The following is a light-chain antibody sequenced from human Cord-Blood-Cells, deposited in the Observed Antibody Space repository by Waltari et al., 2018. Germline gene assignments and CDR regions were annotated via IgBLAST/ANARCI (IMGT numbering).Light chain of an antibody. J-gene: IGLJ3*02. CDR2: EGS. Sequence: QPALTQPASVSGSPGQSITIPCTGTSRDVGSYNPLSWYQQHPGKAPKLMIYEGSKRPSGVSNRFSGSKSGNTASLTISGLQAEDEADYYCCSYAGSSTLFGGGTKLTVL. CDR1: SRDVGSYNP. V-gene: IGLV2-23*01. CDR3: CSYAGSSTL.